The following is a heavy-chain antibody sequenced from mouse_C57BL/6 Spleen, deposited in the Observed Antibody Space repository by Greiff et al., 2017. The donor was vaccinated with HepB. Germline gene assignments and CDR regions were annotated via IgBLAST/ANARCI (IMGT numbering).Heavy chain of an antibody. Sequence: VQLKQSGAELVRPGASVKLSCKASGYTFTDYYINWVKQRPGQGLEWIARIYPGSGNAYYNEKFKGKATLTAEKSSSTAYMQLSSLTSEDSAVYFCARSDSSGYYYAMDYWGQGTSVTVSS. CDR3: ARSDSSGYYYAMDY. J-gene: IGHJ4*01. V-gene: IGHV1-76*01. CDR1: GYTFTDYY. D-gene: IGHD3-2*02. CDR2: IYPGSGNA.